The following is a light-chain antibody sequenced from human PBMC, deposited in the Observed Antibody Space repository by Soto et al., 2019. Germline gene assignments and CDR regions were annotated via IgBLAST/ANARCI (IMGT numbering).Light chain of an antibody. CDR3: QKFSAVPT. V-gene: IGKV1-27*01. Sequence: DIQMTQSPSSLSSSVGDRVTITCRASQAIYNYLAWYQQKPGKVPTLLISAASTLQSGVPSRFSGSGSGTAFTLTISSLQPEDVATYYCQKFSAVPTFGGGTKVEI. CDR1: QAIYNY. CDR2: AAS. J-gene: IGKJ4*01.